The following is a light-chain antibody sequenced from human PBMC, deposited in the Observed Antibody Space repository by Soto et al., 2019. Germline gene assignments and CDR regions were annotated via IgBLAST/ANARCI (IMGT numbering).Light chain of an antibody. J-gene: IGKJ2*01. Sequence: ELVLTQSPGTVSLSPGERATLSCSASQSVSSTYLAWYQQKPGQAPRLLIYGASNRATGIPDRFSGSGSGTDFTLTISRLEPEDFAVYYCQQYGSSPPFTFGQGTKVDIK. CDR2: GAS. CDR3: QQYGSSPPFT. V-gene: IGKV3-20*01. CDR1: QSVSSTY.